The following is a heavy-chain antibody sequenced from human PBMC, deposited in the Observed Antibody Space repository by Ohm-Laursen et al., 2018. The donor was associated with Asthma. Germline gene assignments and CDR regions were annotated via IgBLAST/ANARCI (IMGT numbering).Heavy chain of an antibody. D-gene: IGHD2-2*01. Sequence: SLRLSCSASGFTFSSYAMHWVRQAPGKGLEWVAVISYDGSNKYYADSVKGRFTISRDNSKNTLYLQMNSLRAEDTAVYYCARAAAANDAFDIWGQGTMVTVSS. CDR3: ARAAAANDAFDI. V-gene: IGHV3-30-3*01. J-gene: IGHJ3*02. CDR2: ISYDGSNK. CDR1: GFTFSSYA.